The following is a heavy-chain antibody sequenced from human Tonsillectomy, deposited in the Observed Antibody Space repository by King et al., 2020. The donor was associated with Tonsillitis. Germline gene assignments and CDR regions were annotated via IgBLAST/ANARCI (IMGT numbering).Heavy chain of an antibody. CDR1: GYTFSTYG. Sequence: VQLVESGGGVVQPGRSLRLSCAASGYTFSTYGIHWVRQAPGKGLEWLALISYDGSNKYYADSVKGRFTISRDNSRNTLYLQMNSLRAEDTAVYYCARGWSCYVILPPSNGLDVWGRGPTVTVSS. V-gene: IGHV3-33*05. J-gene: IGHJ6*02. D-gene: IGHD3-9*01. CDR2: ISYDGSNK. CDR3: ARGWSCYVILPPSNGLDV.